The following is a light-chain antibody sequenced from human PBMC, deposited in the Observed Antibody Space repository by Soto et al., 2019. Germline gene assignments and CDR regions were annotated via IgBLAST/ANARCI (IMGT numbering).Light chain of an antibody. Sequence: EIVLTQSPGTLSLSPGERATLSCRASQSVSSSYLAWYQQKHGQAPRLLIYGASSRATGIPDRFSGSGPGTNFTLTISRLEPEDIAVYYCQQYGSSRTFGQGTKVEIK. J-gene: IGKJ1*01. CDR3: QQYGSSRT. V-gene: IGKV3-20*01. CDR2: GAS. CDR1: QSVSSSY.